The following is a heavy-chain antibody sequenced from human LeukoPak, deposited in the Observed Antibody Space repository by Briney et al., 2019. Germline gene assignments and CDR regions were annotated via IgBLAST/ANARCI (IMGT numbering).Heavy chain of an antibody. CDR2: INPNNGVT. CDR1: AYIFADYY. D-gene: IGHD4-23*01. CDR3: ARDLINSNRWELDL. J-gene: IGHJ4*02. V-gene: IGHV1-2*02. Sequence: GASVKVSCKSSAYIFADYYMQWFRQAPGRGFEWMGWINPNNGVTRFAQNFQGRVSLTSDTSMTTAYMELSSLTSDDTALYFCARDLINSNRWELDLRGQGTLVTVSS.